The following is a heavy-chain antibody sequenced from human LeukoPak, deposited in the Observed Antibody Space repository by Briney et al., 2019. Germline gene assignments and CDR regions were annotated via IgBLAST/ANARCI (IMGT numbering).Heavy chain of an antibody. Sequence: GGSLRLSCAASGFTFSSYGMHWVRQAPGKGLEWVSVIYSGGSTYYADSVKGRFTISRDNSKNTLYLQMNSLRAEDTAVYYCARGGSSWYYFDYWGQGTLVTVSS. CDR1: GFTFSSYG. CDR3: ARGGSSWYYFDY. CDR2: IYSGGST. V-gene: IGHV3-53*01. J-gene: IGHJ4*02. D-gene: IGHD6-13*01.